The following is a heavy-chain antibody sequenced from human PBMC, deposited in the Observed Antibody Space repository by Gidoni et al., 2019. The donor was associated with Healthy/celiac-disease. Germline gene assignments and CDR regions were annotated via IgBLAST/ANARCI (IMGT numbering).Heavy chain of an antibody. CDR1: GGSFSGYY. V-gene: IGHV4-34*01. CDR2: INHSGST. Sequence: QVQLQQWGAGLLKPSATLSLTCAVYGGSFSGYYWSWIRQPPGKGLEWIGEINHSGSTNYNPSLKSRVTISVDTSKNQVSLKLSSVTAADTAVYYCARGGRGRKFDPWGQGTLVTVSS. J-gene: IGHJ5*02. CDR3: ARGGRGRKFDP. D-gene: IGHD1-26*01.